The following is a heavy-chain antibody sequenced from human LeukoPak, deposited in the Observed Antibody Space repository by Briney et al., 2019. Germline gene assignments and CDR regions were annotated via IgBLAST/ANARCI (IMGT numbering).Heavy chain of an antibody. CDR3: AKDGGLWVSAHWGDS. D-gene: IGHD7-27*01. CDR1: GFTFSSYT. V-gene: IGHV3-23*01. Sequence: GGSLRLSCAASGFTFSSYTMSWVRQAPGKGLKWVSTITTGGPNTYYADSVKGRFTVSRDDSKNTLYLQMNSLRAEDTAVYYCAKDGGLWVSAHWGDSWGRGTLVTVSS. CDR2: ITTGGPNT. J-gene: IGHJ4*02.